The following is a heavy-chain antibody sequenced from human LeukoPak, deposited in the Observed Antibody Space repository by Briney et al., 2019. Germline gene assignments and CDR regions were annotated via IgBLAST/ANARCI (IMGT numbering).Heavy chain of an antibody. CDR1: GFTFSDYY. V-gene: IGHV3-11*04. CDR2: ISSSSSTI. CDR3: ASFTVGARIVDAFDI. J-gene: IGHJ3*02. D-gene: IGHD1-26*01. Sequence: GGSPRLSCAASGFTFSDYYMSWIRQAPGKGLGWVSYISSSSSTIYYADSVKGRFTISRDNAKNSLYLQMNSLRAEDTAVYYCASFTVGARIVDAFDIWGQGTMVTVSS.